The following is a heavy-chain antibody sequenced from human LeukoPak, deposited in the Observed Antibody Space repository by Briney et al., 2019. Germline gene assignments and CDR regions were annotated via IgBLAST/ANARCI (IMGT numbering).Heavy chain of an antibody. CDR1: GGSFSGYY. Sequence: SETLSLTCAVYGGSFSGYYWSWIRQPPGKGLEWIGEINHSGSTNYNPSLKSRVTISVDTSKNQFSLKLSSVTAADTAVYYCAIFSHYYDSSGYPSYFDYWGQGTLVTVSS. J-gene: IGHJ4*02. CDR2: INHSGST. V-gene: IGHV4-34*01. CDR3: AIFSHYYDSSGYPSYFDY. D-gene: IGHD3-22*01.